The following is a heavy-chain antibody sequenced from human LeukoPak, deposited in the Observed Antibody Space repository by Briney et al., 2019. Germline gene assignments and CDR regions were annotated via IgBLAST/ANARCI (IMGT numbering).Heavy chain of an antibody. CDR3: ARQPPSDGDTGPDDFDY. V-gene: IGHV4-59*08. CDR1: GGSISRYF. CDR2: IYYSGRT. Sequence: SETLTVTCTVSGGSISRYFWSWIRQPPGKGLEWIGYIYYSGRTNYIPSLTSRVTISVDTSKNQFSLKLSSVTAADTAVYYCARQPPSDGDTGPDDFDYWGQGTLVSV. J-gene: IGHJ4*02. D-gene: IGHD5-18*01.